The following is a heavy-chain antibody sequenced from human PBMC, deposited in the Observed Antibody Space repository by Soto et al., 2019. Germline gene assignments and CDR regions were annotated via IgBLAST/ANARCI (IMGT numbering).Heavy chain of an antibody. D-gene: IGHD6-19*01. J-gene: IGHJ4*02. CDR3: ARAGGLGAVAVDY. Sequence: SETLSLTCAVSGGSISSGGYSWSWIRQPPGKGLEWIGYIYHGSTYYNPSLKSPVTISVDRSKNQFSLKLSSVTAADTAVYYCARAGGLGAVAVDYWGQGTLVTVSS. CDR1: GGSISSGGYS. CDR2: IYHGST. V-gene: IGHV4-30-2*01.